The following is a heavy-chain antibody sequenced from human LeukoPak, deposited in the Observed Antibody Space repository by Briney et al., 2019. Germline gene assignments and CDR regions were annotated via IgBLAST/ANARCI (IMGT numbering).Heavy chain of an antibody. D-gene: IGHD1-1*01. CDR1: GFSFRDYY. V-gene: IGHV3-11*01. CDR2: ISTTGGTI. CDR3: ARDVAWSVDPFPPDGYFMDV. J-gene: IGHJ6*03. Sequence: PGGSLRLSCAASGFSFRDYYMSWIRQAPGKGLEWVSYISTTGGTIFYGDSVKGRFTISRDNSRNSLYLQMNDLRADDTAVYYCARDVAWSVDPFPPDGYFMDVWGKGTTVAVSS.